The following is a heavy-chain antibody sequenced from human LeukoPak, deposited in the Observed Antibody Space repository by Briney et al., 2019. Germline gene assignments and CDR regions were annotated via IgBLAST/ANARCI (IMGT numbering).Heavy chain of an antibody. CDR1: GFTFSSYA. CDR3: ARDKAAPDY. CDR2: ISGSGGST. D-gene: IGHD6-6*01. V-gene: IGHV3-23*01. Sequence: PGGSLRLSCAASGFTFSSYAMSWVRQAPGKGLEWVSSISGSGGSTYYADSVKGRFTISRDNAKNSLYLQMNSLRAEDTAVYYCARDKAAPDYWGQGTLVTVSS. J-gene: IGHJ4*02.